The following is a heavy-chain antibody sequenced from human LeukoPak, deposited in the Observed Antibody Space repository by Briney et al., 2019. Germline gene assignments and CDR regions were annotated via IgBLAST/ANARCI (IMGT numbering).Heavy chain of an antibody. Sequence: SETLSLTCTVSGGSISSNNYYWGWIRQPPGKGLEWIGSLYYSGSTYYNPSLKSRVTISVDTSKNQFSLKLNSVTAADTAVYYCARSRSGAGQQLEYYFDHWGQGTLVTVSS. CDR2: LYYSGST. CDR1: GGSISSNNYY. CDR3: ARSRSGAGQQLEYYFDH. D-gene: IGHD6-13*01. V-gene: IGHV4-39*01. J-gene: IGHJ4*02.